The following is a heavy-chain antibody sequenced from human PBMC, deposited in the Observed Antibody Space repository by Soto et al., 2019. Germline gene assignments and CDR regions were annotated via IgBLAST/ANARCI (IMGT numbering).Heavy chain of an antibody. Sequence: SVKVSCKTAGGTFTTYAITWVRQAPGQGLEWMGGIIPIFGTTNYARKFQGTVTITADNSTAYMELSNLKSEDTAVYYCAKEGTTLTTSRYFDSWGQGTLVTVSS. CDR3: AKEGTTLTTSRYFDS. V-gene: IGHV1-69*06. CDR2: IIPIFGTT. D-gene: IGHD4-17*01. J-gene: IGHJ4*02. CDR1: GGTFTTYA.